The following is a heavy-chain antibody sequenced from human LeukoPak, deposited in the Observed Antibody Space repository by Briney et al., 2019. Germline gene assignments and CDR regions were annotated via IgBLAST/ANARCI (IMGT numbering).Heavy chain of an antibody. J-gene: IGHJ4*02. V-gene: IGHV1-69*04. D-gene: IGHD6-13*01. CDR3: ARDQYRAAAGLDY. Sequence: GASVKVSCKASGGTFSSYAISWVRQAPGQGLEWMGRIIPILGIANYAQKFQGRVTITADKSTSTAYMELSSLRSEDTAVYYCARDQYRAAAGLDYWGQGTLVTVSS. CDR1: GGTFSSYA. CDR2: IIPILGIA.